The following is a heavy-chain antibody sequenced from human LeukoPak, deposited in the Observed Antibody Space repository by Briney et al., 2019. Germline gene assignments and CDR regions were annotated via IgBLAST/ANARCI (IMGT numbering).Heavy chain of an antibody. CDR3: AQSPRNYYYYGMDV. CDR2: IWYDGSNK. J-gene: IGHJ6*02. CDR1: GFTFSSYG. V-gene: IGHV3-33*01. Sequence: PGRSLRLSCAASGFTFSSYGMHWVRQAPGKGLEWVAVIWYDGSNKYYADSVKGRFTISRDNSKNTLYLQMNSLRAEDTAVYYCAQSPRNYYYYGMDVWGQGITVTVSS.